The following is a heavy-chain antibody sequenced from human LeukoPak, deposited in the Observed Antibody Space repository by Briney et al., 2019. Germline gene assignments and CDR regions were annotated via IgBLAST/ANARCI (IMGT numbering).Heavy chain of an antibody. D-gene: IGHD3-3*02. CDR1: EYTFTRYY. Sequence: ASVKVSCKASEYTFTRYYMHWVRQAPGQGLEWMGWINPNTGGTNYAQKFQGRVTMTRDTSISTAHMILSRLRSDDTAVYYCARDVSRDNWFDPWGQGTLVTVSS. CDR3: ARDVSRDNWFDP. J-gene: IGHJ5*02. V-gene: IGHV1-2*02. CDR2: INPNTGGT.